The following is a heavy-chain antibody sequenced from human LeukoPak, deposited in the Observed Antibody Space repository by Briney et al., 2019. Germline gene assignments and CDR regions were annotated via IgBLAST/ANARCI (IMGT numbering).Heavy chain of an antibody. CDR1: GFTFSTYE. J-gene: IGHJ4*02. D-gene: IGHD3-22*01. CDR3: AREGGVNYYDLDYFDY. V-gene: IGHV3-48*03. Sequence: GGSLRLSCVGSGFTFSTYEMTWVRQAPGKGLEWVSYISSSGGTIYYADSVKGRFTISRDNAKNSLYLQMNSLRAEDTAVYYCAREGGVNYYDLDYFDYWGQGALITVSS. CDR2: ISSSGGTI.